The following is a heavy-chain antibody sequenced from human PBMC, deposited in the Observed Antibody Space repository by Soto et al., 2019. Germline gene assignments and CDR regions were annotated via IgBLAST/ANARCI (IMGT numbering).Heavy chain of an antibody. CDR2: IFPGDSET. Sequence: GESLKISCKVSGYSFTNFWIGWGRQMTGQGLEWMGIIFPGDSETRYSPSFEGQVTISVDKSIATAYLQWSSLKASDSAMYYCARSYSSAWFGAEFDYQGQRSLVTVSS. D-gene: IGHD6-19*01. CDR1: GYSFTNFW. CDR3: ARSYSSAWFGAEFDY. J-gene: IGHJ4*02. V-gene: IGHV5-51*01.